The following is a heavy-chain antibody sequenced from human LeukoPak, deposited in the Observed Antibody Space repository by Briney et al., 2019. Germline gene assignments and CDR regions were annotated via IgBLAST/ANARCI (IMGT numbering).Heavy chain of an antibody. CDR2: IYSSGST. V-gene: IGHV4-59*01. Sequence: SETLSLTCTVSGGSISSYYWSWIRQPPGKGLEWIGYIYSSGSTNYNPSLKSRVTISIDTSKNQFSLEVSSVTAADTSVYYCARGYISSWAYFDYWGQGTLVTVSS. CDR3: ARGYISSWAYFDY. CDR1: GGSISSYY. D-gene: IGHD6-13*01. J-gene: IGHJ4*02.